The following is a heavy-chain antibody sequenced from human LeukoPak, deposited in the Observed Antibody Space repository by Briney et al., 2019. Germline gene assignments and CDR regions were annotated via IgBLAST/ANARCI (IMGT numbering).Heavy chain of an antibody. CDR1: GYTFTGYY. D-gene: IGHD3-3*01. CDR3: ARDPTATIFGRGYFDY. J-gene: IGHJ4*02. Sequence: GASVKVSCKASGYTFTGYYVHWVRQAPGQGLEWMGWINPNSGGTNYAQKFQGRVTMTRDTSISTAYMELSRLRSDDTAVYYCARDPTATIFGRGYFDYWGQGTLVTVSS. CDR2: INPNSGGT. V-gene: IGHV1-2*02.